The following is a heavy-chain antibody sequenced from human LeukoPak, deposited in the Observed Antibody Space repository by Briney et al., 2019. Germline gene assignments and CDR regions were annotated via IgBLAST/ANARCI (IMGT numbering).Heavy chain of an antibody. J-gene: IGHJ4*02. D-gene: IGHD5-18*01. CDR2: IIPIFGTA. V-gene: IGHV1-69*13. CDR1: GGTFSSYA. CDR3: ARDEPTAMAWGD. Sequence: SVKVSCKASGGTFSSYAISWVRQAPGQGLEWMGGIIPIFGTANYAQKFQGRVTITADESTSTAYRELSSLRSEDTAVYYCARDEPTAMAWGDWGQGTLVTVSS.